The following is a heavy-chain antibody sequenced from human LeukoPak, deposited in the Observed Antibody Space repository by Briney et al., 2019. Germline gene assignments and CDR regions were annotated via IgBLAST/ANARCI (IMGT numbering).Heavy chain of an antibody. CDR1: GFTVSSNY. Sequence: PGGSLRLSCAASGFTVSSNYMSWVRQAPGKGLEWVSVIYSGGSTYYADSVKGRFTISRDNAKNSLYLQMNSLRAEDTAVYYCARDKFIGNYYYMDVWGKGTTVTISS. CDR2: IYSGGST. D-gene: IGHD1-26*01. J-gene: IGHJ6*03. V-gene: IGHV3-66*01. CDR3: ARDKFIGNYYYMDV.